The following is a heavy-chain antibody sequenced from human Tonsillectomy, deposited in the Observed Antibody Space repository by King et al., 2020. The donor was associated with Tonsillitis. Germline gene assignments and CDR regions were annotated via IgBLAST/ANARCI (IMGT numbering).Heavy chain of an antibody. CDR3: ARRSRGDCSGGSCYFDY. D-gene: IGHD2-15*01. J-gene: IGHJ4*02. CDR1: GYSFTSYW. CDR2: IYPGDSDT. Sequence: VQLVESGAEVKKPGESLKISCKGSGYSFTSYWIGWVRQMPGKGLEWMGIIYPGDSDTRYSPSFQGQVTISADKSISTAYLQWNSLKASDTAMYYCARRSRGDCSGGSCYFDYWGQGTLVTVSS. V-gene: IGHV5-51*01.